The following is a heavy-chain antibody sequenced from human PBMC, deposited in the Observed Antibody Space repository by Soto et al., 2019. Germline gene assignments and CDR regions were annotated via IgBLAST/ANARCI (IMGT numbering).Heavy chain of an antibody. J-gene: IGHJ4*02. CDR3: ARDGSAWTGTDF. D-gene: IGHD6-19*01. V-gene: IGHV3-33*01. CDR2: IWRDGSKK. CDR1: GCSFSSYD. Sequence: GGTLRLSCAVSGCSFSSYDRRWFRQAPGKGLGWVAVIWRDGSKKYYADSVKGRFTISRDNPKNTLSLQMNSLRVEDTAVYYCARDGSAWTGTDFWGQGTLVTVST.